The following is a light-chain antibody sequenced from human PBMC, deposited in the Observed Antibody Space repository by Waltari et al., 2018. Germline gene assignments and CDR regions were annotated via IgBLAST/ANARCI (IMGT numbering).Light chain of an antibody. J-gene: IGLJ2*01. Sequence: QSALTQPPSASGSPGQSVTISCTGTSSDIGGYNYVSWYQQHPGKAPRLMIYEVNKRPSGVPDRFSGSKAGNTASLTGSGLQAEDEADYFCSSYAGSTGVVFGGGTKLTVL. V-gene: IGLV2-8*01. CDR2: EVN. CDR1: SSDIGGYNY. CDR3: SSYAGSTGVV.